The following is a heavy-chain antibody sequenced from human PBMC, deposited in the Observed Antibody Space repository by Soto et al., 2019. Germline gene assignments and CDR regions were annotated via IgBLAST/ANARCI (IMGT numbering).Heavy chain of an antibody. V-gene: IGHV4-59*01. CDR1: GGSISSSY. CDR2: FDSRGNT. J-gene: IGHJ6*02. CDR3: ARRRPVYYYGMDV. Sequence: SETLSLTCIVSGGSISSSYWSWMRQPPGKGLEWIAFFDSRGNTNYNPSLESRVTISVDTSKNQFSLELYSMTAADSAVYYCARRRPVYYYGMDVWGQGTMVTVSS.